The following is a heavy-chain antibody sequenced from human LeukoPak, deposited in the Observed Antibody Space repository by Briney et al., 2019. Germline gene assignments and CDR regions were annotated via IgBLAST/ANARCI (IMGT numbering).Heavy chain of an antibody. V-gene: IGHV4-30-4*08. D-gene: IGHD4-17*01. Sequence: PSETLSLTXTVSGGSISSGDYYWSWIRQPPGKGLEWIGYIYYSGSTYYNPSLKSRVTISVDTSKNQFSLKLSSVTAADTAVYYCALSRTVTGDFDYWGQGTLVTVSS. CDR3: ALSRTVTGDFDY. J-gene: IGHJ4*02. CDR1: GGSISSGDYY. CDR2: IYYSGST.